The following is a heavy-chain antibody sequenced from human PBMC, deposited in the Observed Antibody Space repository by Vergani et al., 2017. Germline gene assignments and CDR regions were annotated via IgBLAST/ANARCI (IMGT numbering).Heavy chain of an antibody. CDR2: IYYNDDK. CDR3: AHTVRGVVPVTFDY. V-gene: IGHV2-5*01. CDR1: GFSLNTYRVG. Sequence: QITLKESGPTLVKPTQTLTLTCTFSGFSLNTYRVGVAWIRQPPGKALEWLALIYYNDDKRYNPSLKSRLTITNDTSKNQVVLTLTNMDPVNTATYFCAHTVRGVVPVTFDYWGPGSLVTVSS. D-gene: IGHD2-2*01. J-gene: IGHJ4*02.